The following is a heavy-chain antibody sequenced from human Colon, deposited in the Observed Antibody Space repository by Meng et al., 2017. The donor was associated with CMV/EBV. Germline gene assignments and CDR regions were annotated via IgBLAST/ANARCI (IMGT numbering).Heavy chain of an antibody. CDR3: VGSLDDGSGQFRDY. D-gene: IGHD3-3*01. Sequence: ASVKVSCKASGYTFSTFGISWVRQAPGQGPEWMGWISPYSGQTNSAQKFQGRVTLTTDTSTSTAYMDLRSLRSDDTAVYYCVGSLDDGSGQFRDYWGQGTPVTVSS. J-gene: IGHJ4*02. CDR2: ISPYSGQT. V-gene: IGHV1-18*01. CDR1: GYTFSTFG.